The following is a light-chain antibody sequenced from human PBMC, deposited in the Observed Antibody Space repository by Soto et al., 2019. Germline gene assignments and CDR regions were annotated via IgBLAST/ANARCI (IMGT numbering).Light chain of an antibody. CDR2: AAS. CDR3: PKYNSAQAECT. J-gene: IGKJ1*01. V-gene: IGKV1-27*01. CDR1: QGISNY. Sequence: DIQMTQSPSSLSASVGDRVTITCRASQGISNYLAWYQQKPGKVPKLLIYAASTLQSGVPSRFSGSGSGTDFTLTISSLQPEDVATYYCPKYNSAQAECTFGQGTKVEIK.